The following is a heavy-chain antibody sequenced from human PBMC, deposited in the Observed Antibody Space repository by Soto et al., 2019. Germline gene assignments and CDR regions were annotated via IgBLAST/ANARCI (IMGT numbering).Heavy chain of an antibody. CDR3: AREGGAAAGTQDY. V-gene: IGHV3-30-3*01. CDR1: GFTFSSYA. D-gene: IGHD6-13*01. CDR2: ISYDGSNK. Sequence: QVQLVESGGGVVQPGRSLRLSCAASGFTFSSYAMHWVRQAPGKGLEWVAVISYDGSNKYYADSVKGRFTFSRDNSKNTLYLQMNSLRAEDTAVYYCAREGGAAAGTQDYWGQGTLVTVSS. J-gene: IGHJ4*02.